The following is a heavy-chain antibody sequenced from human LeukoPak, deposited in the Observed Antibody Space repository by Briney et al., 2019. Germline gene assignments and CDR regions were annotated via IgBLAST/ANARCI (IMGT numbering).Heavy chain of an antibody. Sequence: GGSLRLSCTASGFTFSGYAMTWVRQAPGKGLEWVSAIYSGGSTYYADSVKDRFTISRDYSSNTLYLQMNSLRAEDTAVYYCASDSASGWYQAYWGQGTLVTVSS. J-gene: IGHJ4*02. D-gene: IGHD6-19*01. CDR1: GFTFSGYA. CDR3: ASDSASGWYQAY. CDR2: IYSGGST. V-gene: IGHV3-53*01.